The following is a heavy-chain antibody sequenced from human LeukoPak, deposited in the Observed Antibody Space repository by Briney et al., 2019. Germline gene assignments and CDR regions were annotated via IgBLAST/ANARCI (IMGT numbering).Heavy chain of an antibody. CDR3: ARDTPRYYYDSSGYRRLDAFDI. CDR1: GFTFNSYW. Sequence: GSLRLSCVVSGFTFNSYWMSWVRQAPGKGLEWVANIKQDGGEKYYVDSVKGRFTISRDNAKNSLYLQMNSLRAEDTAVYYCARDTPRYYYDSSGYRRLDAFDIWGQGTMVTVSS. D-gene: IGHD3-22*01. J-gene: IGHJ3*02. V-gene: IGHV3-7*03. CDR2: IKQDGGEK.